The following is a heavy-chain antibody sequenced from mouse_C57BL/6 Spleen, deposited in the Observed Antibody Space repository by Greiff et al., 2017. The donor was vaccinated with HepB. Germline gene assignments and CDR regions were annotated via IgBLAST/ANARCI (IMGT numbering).Heavy chain of an antibody. CDR2: IDPETGGT. V-gene: IGHV1-15*01. Sequence: VQLQQSGAELVRPGASVTLSCKASGYTFTDYEMHWVKQTPVHGLEWIGAIDPETGGTAYNQKFKGKAILTADKSSSTAYMELRSLTSEDSAVYYCTRPGDYYGSSYGYFDYWGQGTTLTVSS. CDR3: TRPGDYYGSSYGYFDY. CDR1: GYTFTDYE. J-gene: IGHJ2*01. D-gene: IGHD1-1*01.